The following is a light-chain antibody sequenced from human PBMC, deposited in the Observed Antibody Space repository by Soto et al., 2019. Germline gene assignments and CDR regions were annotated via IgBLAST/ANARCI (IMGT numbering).Light chain of an antibody. Sequence: QSALTQPASVSGSPGQSITISCTGTSSNVGSYNLVSWYQQYPGKAPKLMIYEGSKRPSGVSNRFSGSKSGNTASLIISGLQAEDEVDYYCCSYAGSTTLVFGGGTKLTVL. J-gene: IGLJ2*01. V-gene: IGLV2-23*01. CDR2: EGS. CDR1: SSNVGSYNL. CDR3: CSYAGSTTLV.